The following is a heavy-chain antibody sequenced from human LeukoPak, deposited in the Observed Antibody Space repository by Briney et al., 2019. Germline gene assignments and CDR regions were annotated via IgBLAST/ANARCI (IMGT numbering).Heavy chain of an antibody. CDR2: IIPILGIA. Sequence: EASVKVSCKASGGTFSSYAISWVRQAPGQGLEWMGRIIPILGIANYAQKFQGRVTITADKSTSTAYMELSSLRSEDTAVYYCARAANWNPEYFDYWGQGTLVTVSS. V-gene: IGHV1-69*04. J-gene: IGHJ4*02. D-gene: IGHD1-20*01. CDR1: GGTFSSYA. CDR3: ARAANWNPEYFDY.